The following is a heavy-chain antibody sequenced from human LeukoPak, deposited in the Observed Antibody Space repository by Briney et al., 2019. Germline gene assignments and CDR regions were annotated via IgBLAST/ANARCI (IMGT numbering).Heavy chain of an antibody. CDR1: GYTFTSYD. CDR2: MNPNSGNT. J-gene: IGHJ4*02. V-gene: IGHV1-8*03. Sequence: ASVKASCKASGYTFTSYDINWVRQATGQGLEWMGWMNPNSGNTGYAQKFQGRVTITRNTSISTAYMELSSLRSEDTAVYYCATTRGSSTYYFDYWGQGTPVTVSS. D-gene: IGHD6-6*01. CDR3: ATTRGSSTYYFDY.